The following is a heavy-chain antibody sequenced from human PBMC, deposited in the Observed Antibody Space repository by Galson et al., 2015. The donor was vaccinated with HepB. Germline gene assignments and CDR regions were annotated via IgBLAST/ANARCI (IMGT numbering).Heavy chain of an antibody. D-gene: IGHD2-2*01. CDR1: GFTFSSSW. V-gene: IGHV3-74*01. CDR3: AREVVVPAATPYYYYYYGMDV. CDR2: INSDGNST. J-gene: IGHJ6*02. Sequence: SLRLSCATSGFTFSSSWIHWVRQTPGKGLVWVSRINSDGNSTTYADSVKGRFTISRDNAKNTLYLQMNSLRVEDTAVYYCAREVVVPAATPYYYYYYGMDVWGQGTTVTVSS.